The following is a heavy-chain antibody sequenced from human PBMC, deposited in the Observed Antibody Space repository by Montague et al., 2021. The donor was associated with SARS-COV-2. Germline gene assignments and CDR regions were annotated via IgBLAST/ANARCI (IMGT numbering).Heavy chain of an antibody. CDR2: ISSSGATI. V-gene: IGHV3-48*03. Sequence: SLRLSCAASGFDFFNFDMAWVRQAPGRGLEWISDISSSGATILYADSLKGRFTISRDNIQKSQYLQMNSLRAEDTAVYYCATNKYCTLHDCLHGRHYFDHWGQGTLVTVSS. D-gene: IGHD2-8*01. J-gene: IGHJ4*02. CDR1: GFDFFNFD. CDR3: ATNKYCTLHDCLHGRHYFDH.